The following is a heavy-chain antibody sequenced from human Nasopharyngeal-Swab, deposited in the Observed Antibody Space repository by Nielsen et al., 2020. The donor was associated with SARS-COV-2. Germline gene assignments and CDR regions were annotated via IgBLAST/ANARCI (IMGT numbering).Heavy chain of an antibody. Sequence: LRLSCTVSGGSISSGSYYWSWIRQPAGKGLEWIGRIYTSGSTNYNPSLKSRVTMSVDTSKNQFSLKLSSVTAADTAVYYCARDSDYYDFWSGYPYNWFDPWGQGTLVTVSS. CDR1: GGSISSGSYY. V-gene: IGHV4-61*02. D-gene: IGHD3-3*01. CDR2: IYTSGST. CDR3: ARDSDYYDFWSGYPYNWFDP. J-gene: IGHJ5*02.